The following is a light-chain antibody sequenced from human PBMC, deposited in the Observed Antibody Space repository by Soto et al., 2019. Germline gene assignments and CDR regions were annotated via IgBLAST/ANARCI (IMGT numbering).Light chain of an antibody. Sequence: QPVLTQPASVSGSPGQSITISCTGTSSDVGGYNYVSWYQQHPGKAPKLMIYEVSNRPSGVSNRFSGSKSGNTASLTISGLQAEDEADYYCSSYTSINTHVVFGGGTKVTVL. CDR3: SSYTSINTHVV. CDR2: EVS. V-gene: IGLV2-14*01. J-gene: IGLJ2*01. CDR1: SSDVGGYNY.